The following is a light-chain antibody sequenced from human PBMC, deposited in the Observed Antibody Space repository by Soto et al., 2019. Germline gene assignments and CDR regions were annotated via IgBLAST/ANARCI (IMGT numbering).Light chain of an antibody. J-gene: IGKJ1*01. Sequence: EIVLTQSPGTLSLSPGERATLSCRASQNVSSTYLAWYQQGPGRAPRLLISGASSRAAGLPDRFSGSGSGTDFTLTISGLEPEDFAVYYCQHYGSSRTFGQGTKVEIK. CDR1: QNVSSTY. V-gene: IGKV3-20*01. CDR3: QHYGSSRT. CDR2: GAS.